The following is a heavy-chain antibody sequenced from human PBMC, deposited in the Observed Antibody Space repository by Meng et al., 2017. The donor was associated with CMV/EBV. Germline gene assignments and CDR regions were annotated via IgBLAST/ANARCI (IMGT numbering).Heavy chain of an antibody. CDR3: VRDNNWGPDY. Sequence: GAGGKSPGASVKAACQNSRYRFSDHYMHWVRQAPGQGLEWMGWIYPNSGGTHYAQKFQDRVSMTRDMSISTVYMELRRLTSDDTAVYYCVRDNNWGPDYWGQGTLVTVSS. V-gene: IGHV1-2*02. CDR1: RYRFSDHY. CDR2: IYPNSGGT. D-gene: IGHD1-1*01. J-gene: IGHJ4*02.